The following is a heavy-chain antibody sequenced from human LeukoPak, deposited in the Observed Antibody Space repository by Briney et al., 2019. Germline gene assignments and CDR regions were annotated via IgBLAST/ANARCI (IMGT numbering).Heavy chain of an antibody. V-gene: IGHV1-69*13. CDR2: IIPIFGTA. CDR3: ARGARRFLEWLLGDYYYYMDV. CDR1: GGTFSSYA. Sequence: SVKVSCKASGGTFSSYAISWVRQAPGQGLEWMGGIIPIFGTANYAQKFQGRVTITADESTSTAYMELSSLRSEDTAVYYCARGARRFLEWLLGDYYYYMDVWGKGTTVTVSS. D-gene: IGHD3-3*01. J-gene: IGHJ6*03.